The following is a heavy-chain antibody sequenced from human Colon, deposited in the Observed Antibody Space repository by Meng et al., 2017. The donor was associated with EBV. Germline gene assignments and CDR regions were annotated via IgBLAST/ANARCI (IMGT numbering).Heavy chain of an antibody. Sequence: PEGTVSIPCSVSGCSIYINNLLNVVRQPPGKWLDWIGDNTHSATTNDNPSLNTRVTISIYKSKNHFSLKLTSLTAADTAVYYSAIYYYASCFVYLLWGQGTLVTVSS. CDR2: NTHSATT. V-gene: IGHV4-4*02. CDR1: GCSIYINNL. CDR3: AIYYYASCFVYLL. J-gene: IGHJ4*02. D-gene: IGHD3-10*01.